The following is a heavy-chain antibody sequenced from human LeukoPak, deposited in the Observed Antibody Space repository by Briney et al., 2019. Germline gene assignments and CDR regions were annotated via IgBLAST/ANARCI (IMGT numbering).Heavy chain of an antibody. Sequence: APVKVSCKASGYTFTGYYMHWVRQAPGQGLEWMGWINPNSGGTNYAQKFQGRVTMTRDTPISTAYMELSRLRSDDTAVYYCARVATILQPFDYWGQGTLVTVSS. V-gene: IGHV1-2*02. CDR2: INPNSGGT. CDR3: ARVATILQPFDY. CDR1: GYTFTGYY. D-gene: IGHD5-12*01. J-gene: IGHJ4*02.